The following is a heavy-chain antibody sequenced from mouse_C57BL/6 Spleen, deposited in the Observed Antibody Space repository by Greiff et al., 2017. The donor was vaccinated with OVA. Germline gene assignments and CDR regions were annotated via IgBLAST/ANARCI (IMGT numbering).Heavy chain of an antibody. Sequence: QVQLQQSGAELVRPGASVTLSCKASGYTFTDYEMHWVKQTPVHGLEWIGAIDPETGGTAYNQKFKGKAILTADKSSSTAYLELRSLTSEDSAVYYCTMGVDYWGQGTSVTVSS. CDR1: GYTFTDYE. CDR3: TMGVDY. V-gene: IGHV1-15*01. J-gene: IGHJ4*01. CDR2: IDPETGGT.